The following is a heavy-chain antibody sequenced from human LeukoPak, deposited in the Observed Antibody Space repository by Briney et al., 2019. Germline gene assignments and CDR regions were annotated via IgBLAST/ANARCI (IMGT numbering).Heavy chain of an antibody. J-gene: IGHJ5*02. Sequence: SETLSLTCTVSGDSIRSSSYYWGWIRQPPGKGLEWIGSIYNSGSTYYTPSLKSRVTISVDTSKNQFSLNLYSVSAAGTAVYYRARHYYGSGINWFDPWGQGTLVTVSS. V-gene: IGHV4-39*01. CDR2: IYNSGST. CDR3: ARHYYGSGINWFDP. CDR1: GDSIRSSSYY. D-gene: IGHD3-10*01.